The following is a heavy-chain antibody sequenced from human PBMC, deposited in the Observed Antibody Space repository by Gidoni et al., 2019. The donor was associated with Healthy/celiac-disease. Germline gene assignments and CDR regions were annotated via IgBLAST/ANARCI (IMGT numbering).Heavy chain of an antibody. CDR2: INPRGGST. CDR3: ASSGVVAAWFDY. J-gene: IGHJ4*02. CDR1: GYTFTSYY. Sequence: QVQLVQSGAEVKKPGASVKVSCKASGYTFTSYYMHWVRQAPGQGLEWMGIINPRGGSTSYAQKFQGRVTMTRDTSTSTVYMELSSLRSEDTAVYYCASSGVVAAWFDYWGQGTLVTVSS. V-gene: IGHV1-46*01. D-gene: IGHD2-15*01.